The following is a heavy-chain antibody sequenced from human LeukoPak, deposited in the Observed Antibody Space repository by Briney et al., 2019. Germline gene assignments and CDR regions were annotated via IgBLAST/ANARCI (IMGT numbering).Heavy chain of an antibody. CDR2: ISYDGSKK. D-gene: IGHD3-22*01. V-gene: IGHV3-30*18. Sequence: PGTSLRLSCAASGFTFSNYGMHWVRQAPGKGLEWVAVISYDGSKKYYADSVRGRLTISRDNSKNTLYLQMNSLRAEDTAVYYCAKGYYYDSSGYPSPIDYWGQGTLVTVSS. CDR1: GFTFSNYG. CDR3: AKGYYYDSSGYPSPIDY. J-gene: IGHJ4*02.